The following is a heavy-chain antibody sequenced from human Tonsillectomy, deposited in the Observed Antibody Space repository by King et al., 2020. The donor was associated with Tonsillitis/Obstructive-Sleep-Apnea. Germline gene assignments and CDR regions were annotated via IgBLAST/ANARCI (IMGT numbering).Heavy chain of an antibody. CDR1: GGSFSGYY. D-gene: IGHD2-2*01. J-gene: IGHJ5*02. Sequence: VQLQQWGAGLLKPSETLSLTCAVYGGSFSGYYWSWIRQPPGKGLEWIGEINHSGSTNYNPSLKSRVTISVDTSKNQFSLKLSSVTAAATAVYDCATGWRVVVVPAAMPWFDPWGQGTLVTVSS. V-gene: IGHV4-34*01. CDR2: INHSGST. CDR3: ATGWRVVVVPAAMPWFDP.